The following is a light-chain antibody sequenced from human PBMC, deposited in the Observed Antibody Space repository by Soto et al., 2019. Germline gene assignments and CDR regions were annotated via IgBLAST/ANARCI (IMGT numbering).Light chain of an antibody. J-gene: IGLJ1*01. CDR3: SSYTSSTTYV. Sequence: QSVLTQPRSVSGSPGQSVTVSCTGTSSDVGGYNSVSWYQQHPGKAPKLMIYDVSKRPSGVPDRFSGSKSGNTASLTISGLQAEDEADYYCSSYTSSTTYVFGTGTKVTVL. V-gene: IGLV2-11*01. CDR2: DVS. CDR1: SSDVGGYNS.